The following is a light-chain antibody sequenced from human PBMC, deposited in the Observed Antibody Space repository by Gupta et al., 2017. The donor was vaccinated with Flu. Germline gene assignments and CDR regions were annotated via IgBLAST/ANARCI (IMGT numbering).Light chain of an antibody. CDR3: QHYGSSPYI. V-gene: IGKV3-20*01. Sequence: EILLTQSPGTLSLSPGERATLSCRASQSVSSSYLAWYQQKPGQAPRLLNYDSCASATGIPDRFSGSGSGTDFTLTISRLETEDFAVYYFQHYGSSPYIFGQGTKMEIK. J-gene: IGKJ2*01. CDR1: QSVSSSY. CDR2: DSC.